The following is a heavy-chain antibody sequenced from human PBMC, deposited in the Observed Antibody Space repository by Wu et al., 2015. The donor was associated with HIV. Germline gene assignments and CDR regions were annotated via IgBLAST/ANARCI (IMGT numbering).Heavy chain of an antibody. J-gene: IGHJ4*02. Sequence: QVQLVQSGAEVKKPGASVKVSCKASGYTFTSYDINWVRQATGQGLEWMGWMNPSSGNTGYAQKFQGRVTMTRNTSISTAYMELSSLRSEDTAVYYCARGLDYYGSGSYGSVSDYWGQGTLVTVSS. CDR2: MNPSSGNT. CDR3: ARGLDYYGSGSYGSVSDY. V-gene: IGHV1-8*01. CDR1: GYTFTSYD. D-gene: IGHD3-10*01.